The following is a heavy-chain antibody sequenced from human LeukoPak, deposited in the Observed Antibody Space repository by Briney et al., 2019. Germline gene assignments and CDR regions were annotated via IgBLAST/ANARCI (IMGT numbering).Heavy chain of an antibody. J-gene: IGHJ4*02. CDR2: INPDGNNK. V-gene: IGHV3-7*03. D-gene: IGHD5-24*01. CDR3: AGWLQGAQFDY. Sequence: GGSLRLSCVASGFTFSNYWMRWVRQAPGKGLEWVANINPDGNNKLYVDSVKGRFTISRDNSKNTLYLQMNSLRAEDTAVYYCAGWLQGAQFDYWGQGTLVTVSS. CDR1: GFTFSNYW.